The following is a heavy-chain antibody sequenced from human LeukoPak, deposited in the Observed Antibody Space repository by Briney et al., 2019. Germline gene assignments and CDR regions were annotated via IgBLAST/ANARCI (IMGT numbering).Heavy chain of an antibody. CDR3: ARSMYYDSSGYHT. CDR1: GGSISSYY. D-gene: IGHD3-22*01. V-gene: IGHV4-59*01. CDR2: IYYSGST. J-gene: IGHJ5*02. Sequence: SETLSLTCTVSGGSISSYYWSRIRQPPGKGLEWIGYIYYSGSTNYNPSLKSRVTISVDTSKDQFSLKLSSVTAADTAVYYCARSMYYDSSGYHTWGQGTLVTVSS.